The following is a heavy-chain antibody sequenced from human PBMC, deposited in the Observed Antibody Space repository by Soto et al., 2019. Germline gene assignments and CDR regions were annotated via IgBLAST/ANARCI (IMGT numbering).Heavy chain of an antibody. J-gene: IGHJ4*02. V-gene: IGHV1-18*01. CDR2: ISAYNGNT. CDR3: ARDLDGSGSYYTDY. D-gene: IGHD3-10*01. CDR1: GYTFTSAG. Sequence: QVQLVQSGAEVKNPGTSVKVSCKTSGYTFTSAGISWVRQAPGQGLEWMGWISAYNGNTKYAQKVQGRVTMTTDTSTSTADMELRSLTSDDTAVYYCARDLDGSGSYYTDYWGQGTLVTVAA.